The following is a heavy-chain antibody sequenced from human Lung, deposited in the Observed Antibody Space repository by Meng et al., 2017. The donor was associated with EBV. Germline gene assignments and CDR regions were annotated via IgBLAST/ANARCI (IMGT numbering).Heavy chain of an antibody. V-gene: IGHV4-30-4*01. Sequence: GPLQDPRPGLERPATTMPLTCTVSGRSISSGGYYWSVIRQPPGECLELIGHIYYSESTSYTPPLKSRVTNSVDTSNNQFSMKMSSVTAADTAMYYCARVGWRQWSFDLWGHGTLVTASS. CDR1: GRSISSGGYY. D-gene: IGHD5-18*01. J-gene: IGHJ2*01. CDR3: ARVGWRQWSFDL. CDR2: IYYSEST.